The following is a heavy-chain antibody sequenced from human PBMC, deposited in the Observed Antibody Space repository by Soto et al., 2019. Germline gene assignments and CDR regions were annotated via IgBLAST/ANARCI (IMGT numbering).Heavy chain of an antibody. CDR2: ISYDGSNK. J-gene: IGHJ4*02. V-gene: IGHV3-30*18. CDR3: AKDGASGVAAAGTTTFDY. Sequence: PGGSLILSCAASGFTFGGYGMHWVSQAPGKGLEWVAVISYDGSNKYYADSVKGRFTISRDNSKNTLYLQMNSLRAEDTAVYYCAKDGASGVAAAGTTTFDYWGQGT. CDR1: GFTFGGYG. D-gene: IGHD6-13*01.